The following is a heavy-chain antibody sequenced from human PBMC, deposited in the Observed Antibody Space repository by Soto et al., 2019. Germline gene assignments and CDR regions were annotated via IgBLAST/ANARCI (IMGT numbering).Heavy chain of an antibody. Sequence: GASVKVSCKASGYIFTSYYIHWVRQAPGQGLEWMGWINPFDGSRMFAQSFQGRVTMTRDTSASTVYMEVSSLRSDDTAVYYCARGGALNALLWFRNGVRYFDYWG. J-gene: IGHJ4*01. V-gene: IGHV1-46*01. D-gene: IGHD3-10*01. CDR3: ARGGALNALLWFRNGVRYFDY. CDR2: INPFDGSR. CDR1: GYIFTSYY.